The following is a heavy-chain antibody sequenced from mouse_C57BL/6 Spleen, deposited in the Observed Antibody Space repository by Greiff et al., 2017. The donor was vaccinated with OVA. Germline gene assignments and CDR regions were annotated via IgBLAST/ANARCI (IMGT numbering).Heavy chain of an antibody. D-gene: IGHD4-1*01. CDR3: ARANWDGGRFDY. J-gene: IGHJ2*01. V-gene: IGHV1-50*01. CDR2: IDPSDSYT. CDR1: GYTFTSYW. Sequence: QVQLQQPGAELVKPGASVKLSCKASGYTFTSYWMQWVKQRPGQGLEWIGEIDPSDSYTNSNQKFKGKATLTVDTSSSTAYMQLSSLTSEDSAVYYCARANWDGGRFDYWGQGTTLTVSS.